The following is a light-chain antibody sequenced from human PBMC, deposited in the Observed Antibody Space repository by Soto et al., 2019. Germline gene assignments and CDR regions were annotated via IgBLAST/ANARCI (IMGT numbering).Light chain of an antibody. J-gene: IGKJ1*01. CDR2: GPS. CDR1: QSISSSY. V-gene: IGKV3-20*01. Sequence: EIVMTQSPATLSVSPGERATLSCRASQSISSSYLAWYQQKPGQAPRLLIYGPSSRATGIPDRFSGSGSGTDFTLTINRLEPEDFAVYYCQQYDSSPRTFGQGTKVEIK. CDR3: QQYDSSPRT.